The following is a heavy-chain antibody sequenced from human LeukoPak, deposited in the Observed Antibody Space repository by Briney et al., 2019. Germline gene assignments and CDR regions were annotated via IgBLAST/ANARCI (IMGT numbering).Heavy chain of an antibody. CDR2: IYYSGTT. J-gene: IGHJ4*02. Sequence: SDTLSLTCTVSGDSISSSSYYWAWIRQPPGKGLEWIGSIYYSGTTYYNPSLKSRVTISVDTSKNLFSLKVNSVTASDTAEYYCARHRRYTTGSVEYAYWGQGSLVTVSS. D-gene: IGHD2-8*02. CDR1: GDSISSSSYY. CDR3: ARHRRYTTGSVEYAY. V-gene: IGHV4-39*01.